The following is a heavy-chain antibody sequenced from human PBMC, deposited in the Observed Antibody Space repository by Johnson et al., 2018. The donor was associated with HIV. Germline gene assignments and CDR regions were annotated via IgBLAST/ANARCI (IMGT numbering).Heavy chain of an antibody. V-gene: IGHV3-13*05. CDR2: IGTAGDP. J-gene: IGHJ3*02. CDR1: GFTFSSYD. CDR3: ARANSRGAEYSNLGAFDI. Sequence: VQLVESGGGVVQPGRSLRLSCAASGFTFSSYDMHWVRQATGKGLEWVSAIGTAGDPYYPGSVKGRFPIPREHAKNSLYLQMNSLRAGDTAVYYCARANSRGAEYSNLGAFDIWGQGTMVTVSS. D-gene: IGHD6-6*01.